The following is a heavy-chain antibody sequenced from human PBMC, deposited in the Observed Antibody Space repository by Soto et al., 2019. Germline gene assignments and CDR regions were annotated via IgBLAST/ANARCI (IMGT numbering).Heavy chain of an antibody. CDR1: GYTFTSYD. V-gene: IGHV1-18*01. J-gene: IGHJ5*02. CDR2: ISTYNGNT. D-gene: IGHD2-15*01. CDR3: ARGCRVAATRWWFDH. Sequence: QVQLVQSGAEVKKPGASVKVSCKASGYTFTSYDISWVRQAPGQGLEWMGWISTYNGNTNYAQKLQGRDTMTTDKSTSTGYLELRSLRSDETAEYYCARGCRVAATRWWFDHWGQGKLVTVSS.